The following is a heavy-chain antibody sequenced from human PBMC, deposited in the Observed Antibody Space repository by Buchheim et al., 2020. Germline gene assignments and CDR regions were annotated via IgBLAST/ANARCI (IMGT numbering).Heavy chain of an antibody. CDR3: ARGRVVVVPAYYYYGMDV. CDR2: INHSGST. CDR1: GGSFSGYY. J-gene: IGHJ6*02. Sequence: QVQLQQWGAVLLKPSETLSLTCAVYGGSFSGYYWSWIRQPPRKGLEWIGEINHSGSTNYNPSLKSRVTISADTSKNQFSLKLSSVTAADTAVYYCARGRVVVVPAYYYYGMDVWGQGTT. V-gene: IGHV4-34*01. D-gene: IGHD2-2*01.